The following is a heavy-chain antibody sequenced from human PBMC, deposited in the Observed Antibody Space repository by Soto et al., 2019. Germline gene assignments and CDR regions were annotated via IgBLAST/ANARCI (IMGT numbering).Heavy chain of an antibody. Sequence: SRPTLVNPTQTLTLTCTFSGFSLSTSGVGVGWIRQPPGKALEWLALIYWNDDKRYSPSLKSRLTITKDTSKNQVVLTMTNMDPVDTATYYCAHSRGSSADYYYYGMDVWGQGTTVTVSS. V-gene: IGHV2-5*01. CDR2: IYWNDDK. CDR3: AHSRGSSADYYYYGMDV. D-gene: IGHD6-6*01. CDR1: GFSLSTSGVG. J-gene: IGHJ6*02.